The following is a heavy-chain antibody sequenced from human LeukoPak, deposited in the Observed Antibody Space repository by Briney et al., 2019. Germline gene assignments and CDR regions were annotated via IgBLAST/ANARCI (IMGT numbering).Heavy chain of an antibody. D-gene: IGHD3-9*01. J-gene: IGHJ5*02. V-gene: IGHV3-48*01. CDR1: GFTFSSYS. Sequence: GGSLRLSCAASGFTFSSYSMNWVRQAPGKGLEWVSYISSSSSTIYYADSVKGRFTISRDNAKNSLYLQMNSLRAEDTAVYYCARIVTLNWFDPWGQGALVTVSS. CDR3: ARIVTLNWFDP. CDR2: ISSSSSTI.